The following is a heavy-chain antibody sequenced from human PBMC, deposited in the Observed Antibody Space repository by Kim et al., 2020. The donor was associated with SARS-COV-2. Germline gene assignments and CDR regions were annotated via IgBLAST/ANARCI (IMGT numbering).Heavy chain of an antibody. V-gene: IGHV3-11*05. CDR1: GFTFSDYY. J-gene: IGHJ4*02. D-gene: IGHD5-18*01. Sequence: GGSLRLSCAASGFTFSDYYMGWIRQAPGKGLEWVSYISSSSSYTNYADSVKGRFTISRDNAKNSLYLQMNSLRAEDTAVYYCARGRGYSYGFHYWGQGTLVTVSS. CDR3: ARGRGYSYGFHY. CDR2: ISSSSSYT.